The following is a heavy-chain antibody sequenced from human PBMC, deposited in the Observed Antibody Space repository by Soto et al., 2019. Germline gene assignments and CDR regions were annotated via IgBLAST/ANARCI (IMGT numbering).Heavy chain of an antibody. CDR3: ARAERDYGDYNDY. J-gene: IGHJ4*02. CDR2: IWYDGSNK. V-gene: IGHV3-33*01. D-gene: IGHD4-17*01. CDR1: GFTFSSYG. Sequence: QVQLVESGGGVVQPGRSLRLSCAASGFTFSSYGMHWVRQAPGKGLEWVAVIWYDGSNKYYADSVKCRFTISRDNSKNTLYLQMNSLRAEDTAVYYCARAERDYGDYNDYWGQGTLVTVSS.